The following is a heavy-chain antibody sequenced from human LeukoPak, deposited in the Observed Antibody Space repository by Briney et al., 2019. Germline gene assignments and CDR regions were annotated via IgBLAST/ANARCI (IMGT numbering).Heavy chain of an antibody. CDR1: GFTFTSSA. Sequence: SVKVSCKASGFTFTSSAVQWVRQAGGQGLEWIGWIVVGSGNTNYAQKFQERVTINRDMSTRTAYMELSSLRSEDTAVYYCATDDVTTGTKTALGYWGQGTLVTVSS. D-gene: IGHD1-1*01. CDR2: IVVGSGNT. J-gene: IGHJ4*02. CDR3: ATDDVTTGTKTALGY. V-gene: IGHV1-58*01.